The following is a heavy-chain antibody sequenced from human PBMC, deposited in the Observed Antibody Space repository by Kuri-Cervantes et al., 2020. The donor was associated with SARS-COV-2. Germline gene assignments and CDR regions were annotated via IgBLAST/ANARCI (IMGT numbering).Heavy chain of an antibody. V-gene: IGHV4-4*07. Sequence: SETLSLTCTVSGGSISSYYWSWIRQPAGKGLEWIGRIYTSGSTNYNPSLKSRVTMSVDTSKNQFSLKLSSVTAADTAVYYCARLLYDSSGDGVGEKYYYYMDVWGKGTTVTVSS. CDR2: IYTSGST. D-gene: IGHD3-22*01. CDR3: ARLLYDSSGDGVGEKYYYYMDV. CDR1: GGSISSYY. J-gene: IGHJ6*03.